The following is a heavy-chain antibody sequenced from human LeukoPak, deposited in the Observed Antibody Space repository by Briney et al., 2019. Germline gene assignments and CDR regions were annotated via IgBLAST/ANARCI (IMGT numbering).Heavy chain of an antibody. J-gene: IGHJ6*02. V-gene: IGHV4-34*01. CDR2: INHSGST. Sequence: SETLSLTCAVYGGSFSGYYWSWIRQPPGKGLEWIEEINHSGSTNYNPSLKSRVTISVDTSKNQFSLKLSSVTAADTAVYYCARVLETMVRGVIITYYYYGMDVWGQGTTVTVSS. CDR3: ARVLETMVRGVIITYYYYGMDV. CDR1: GGSFSGYY. D-gene: IGHD3-10*01.